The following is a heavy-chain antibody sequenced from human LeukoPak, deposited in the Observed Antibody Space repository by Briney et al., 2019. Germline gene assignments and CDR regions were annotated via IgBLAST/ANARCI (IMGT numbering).Heavy chain of an antibody. D-gene: IGHD3-3*01. J-gene: IGHJ4*02. CDR3: ARSLRDFWSGFDY. Sequence: SVKVSCKASGGTFSSYAISWVRQAPGQGLEWMGGIIPTFGTANYAQKFQGRVTITADESTSTAYMELSSLRSEDTAVYYCARSLRDFWSGFDYWGQGTLVTVSS. V-gene: IGHV1-69*13. CDR2: IIPTFGTA. CDR1: GGTFSSYA.